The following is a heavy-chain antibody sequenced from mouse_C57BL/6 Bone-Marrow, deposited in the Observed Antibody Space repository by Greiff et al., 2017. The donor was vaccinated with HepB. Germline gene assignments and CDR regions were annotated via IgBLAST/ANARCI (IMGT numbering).Heavy chain of an antibody. CDR3: AKQGGYYHGRNSLPS. CDR2: INPNNGGT. Sequence: VQLQQSGPERVKPGASVKISCKASGYTFTDYYMNGVNRSHGKSLEWIGDINPNNGGTSYNQKFKGKATLTVDKSSSTDYMELRSLTSEDSAVYYCAKQGGYYHGRNSLPSWGQCDTVT. D-gene: IGHD2-3*01. V-gene: IGHV1-26*01. J-gene: IGHJ2*01. CDR1: GYTFTDYY.